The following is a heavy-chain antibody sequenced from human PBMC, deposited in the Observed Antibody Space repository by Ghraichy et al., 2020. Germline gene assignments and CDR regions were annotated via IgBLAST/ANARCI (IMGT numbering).Heavy chain of an antibody. CDR2: IYYGGN. CDR3: ARAGAGRRDYFDH. Sequence: SETLSLTCTVSGGSIGNSYWNWIRQPPGKGLEWIGYIYYGGNNFNPTLKSRVTMSVDTSKNQFSLKLTSMTAADTAVYYCARAGAGRRDYFDHCGPGTLGTVSS. J-gene: IGHJ4*02. D-gene: IGHD6-19*01. V-gene: IGHV4-59*01. CDR1: GGSIGNSY.